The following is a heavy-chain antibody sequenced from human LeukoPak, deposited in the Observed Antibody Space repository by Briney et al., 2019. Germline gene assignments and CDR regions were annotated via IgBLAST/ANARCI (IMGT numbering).Heavy chain of an antibody. V-gene: IGHV3-53*01. CDR1: GFTVSSNY. CDR2: IYTGGST. Sequence: GGSLRLSCAASGFTVSSNYMRWVRQAPGKALEWVSVIYTGGSTYYADSVKGRFTISRDNSKNTLYLQMSSLRAEDTAVYYCARFSSGSFDYWGQGTLVTVSS. J-gene: IGHJ4*02. CDR3: ARFSSGSFDY. D-gene: IGHD1-26*01.